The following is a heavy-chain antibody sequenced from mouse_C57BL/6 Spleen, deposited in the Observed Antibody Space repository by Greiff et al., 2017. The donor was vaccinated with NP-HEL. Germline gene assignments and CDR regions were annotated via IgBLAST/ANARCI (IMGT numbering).Heavy chain of an antibody. D-gene: IGHD1-1*01. CDR3: ASGYGSSLYAMDY. V-gene: IGHV1-55*01. J-gene: IGHJ4*01. CDR2: IYPGSGST. CDR1: GYTFTSYW. Sequence: QVQLQQPGAELVKPGASVKMSCKASGYTFTSYWITWVKQRPGQGLEWIGDIYPGSGSTNYNEKFKSKATLTVDTSSSTAYMQLSSLTSEDSAVYYCASGYGSSLYAMDYWGQGTSVTVSS.